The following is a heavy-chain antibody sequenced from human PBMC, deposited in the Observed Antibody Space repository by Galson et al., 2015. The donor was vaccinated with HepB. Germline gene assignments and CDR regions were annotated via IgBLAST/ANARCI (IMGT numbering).Heavy chain of an antibody. CDR3: ARGVPGRGAAAFDD. Sequence: SLRLSCAASGFTFSSYRMSWVRQAPGKGLEWVANIKQDGSEKYYGDSVKGRITISRDNAENSLFLQMNSLRAEDTAVYYCARGVPGRGAAAFDDWGQGTLVTVSS. V-gene: IGHV3-7*01. CDR2: IKQDGSEK. D-gene: IGHD6-13*01. CDR1: GFTFSSYR. J-gene: IGHJ4*02.